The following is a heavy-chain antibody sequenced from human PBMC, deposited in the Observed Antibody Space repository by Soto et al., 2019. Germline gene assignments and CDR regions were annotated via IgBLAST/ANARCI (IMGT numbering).Heavy chain of an antibody. CDR1: GFTFSGYS. CDR2: ISPSSNSM. CDR3: ARERISPTATGKYYFDY. V-gene: IGHV3-48*01. D-gene: IGHD2-2*01. J-gene: IGHJ4*02. Sequence: EVQLVESGGGLVQPGGSLRLSCAASGFTFSGYSMTWVRQATGKGLEWVSYISPSSNSMYYADSVKGRFTISRDSAENSMYLQMNSLRGEDTAVYYCARERISPTATGKYYFDYWGQGTLVTVSS.